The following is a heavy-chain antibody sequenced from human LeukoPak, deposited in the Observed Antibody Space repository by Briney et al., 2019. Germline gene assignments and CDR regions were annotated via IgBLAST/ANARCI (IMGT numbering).Heavy chain of an antibody. CDR3: ARDRGYFDN. J-gene: IGHJ4*02. CDR2: ISSDGSNE. CDR1: GFTFSIYA. V-gene: IGHV3-30*03. Sequence: GRSLRLSCAASGFTFSIYAMNWVRQAPGKGLEWVTVISSDGSNEYYADSVKGRFTISRDNVQNSLYLQMNSLRAEDTAMYYCARDRGYFDNWGQGTLVTVSS.